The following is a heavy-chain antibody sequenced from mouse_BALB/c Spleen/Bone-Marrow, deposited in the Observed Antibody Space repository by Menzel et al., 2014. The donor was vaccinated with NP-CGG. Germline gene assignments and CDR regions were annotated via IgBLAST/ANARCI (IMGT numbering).Heavy chain of an antibody. CDR1: GYSITSDYA. D-gene: IGHD1-1*01. V-gene: IGHV3-2*02. J-gene: IGHJ3*01. Sequence: EVKLVESGPGLVKPSQSLSLTCTVTGYSITSDYACNWIRQFPGNKLEWMGYISYSGSTSYNPSLKSRISITRDTSKNQFFLQLNSVTTEDTATYYCARWGYNGSGFAYWGQGTLVTVSA. CDR3: ARWGYNGSGFAY. CDR2: ISYSGST.